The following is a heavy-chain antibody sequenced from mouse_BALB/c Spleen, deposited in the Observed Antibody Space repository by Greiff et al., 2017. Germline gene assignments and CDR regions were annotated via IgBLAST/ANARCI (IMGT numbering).Heavy chain of an antibody. Sequence: VQLKESGGGLVQPGGSRKLSCAASGFTFSSFGMHWVRQAPEKGLEWVAYISSGSSTIYYADTVKGRFTISRDNPKNTLFLQMTSLRSEDTAMYYCARSPNSLLRIEGLAYWGQGTLGTVSA. J-gene: IGHJ3*01. CDR3: ARSPNSLLRIEGLAY. V-gene: IGHV5-17*02. CDR1: GFTFSSFG. CDR2: ISSGSSTI. D-gene: IGHD1-2*01.